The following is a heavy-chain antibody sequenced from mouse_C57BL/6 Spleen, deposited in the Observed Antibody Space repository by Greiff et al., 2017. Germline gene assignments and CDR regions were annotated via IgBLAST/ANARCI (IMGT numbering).Heavy chain of an antibody. CDR1: GFTFSSYA. CDR2: ISSGGDYI. J-gene: IGHJ1*03. V-gene: IGHV5-9-1*02. Sequence: EVKLMESGAGLVKPGGSLKLSCAASGFTFSSYAMSWVRQTPEKRLEWVAYISSGGDYIYYADTVKGRFTISRDNARNTLYLQLSSLKSEDTAMYYCTSLSVWYFDVWGTGTTVTVSS. CDR3: TSLSVWYFDV.